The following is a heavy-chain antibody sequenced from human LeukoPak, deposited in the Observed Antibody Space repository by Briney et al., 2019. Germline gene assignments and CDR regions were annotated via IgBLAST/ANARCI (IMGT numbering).Heavy chain of an antibody. V-gene: IGHV3-23*01. Sequence: GGSLRLSCAASGFTFSSYGMSWVRQAPGKGLEWVSAISGSGGSTYYADSVKGRFTISRDNSKNTLYLQMNSLRAEDTAVYYCARDQLGWHRTTGYFDYWGQGTLVTVSS. J-gene: IGHJ4*02. CDR2: ISGSGGST. CDR3: ARDQLGWHRTTGYFDY. D-gene: IGHD1-1*01. CDR1: GFTFSSYG.